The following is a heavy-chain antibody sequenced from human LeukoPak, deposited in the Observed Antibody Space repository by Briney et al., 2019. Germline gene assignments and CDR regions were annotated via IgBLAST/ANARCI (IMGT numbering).Heavy chain of an antibody. Sequence: SETLSLTCTVSGGSISSSSYYWGWIRQPPGKGLEWIGYIYYSGSTNYNPSLKSRVTTSVDTSKNQFSLKLSSVTAADTAVYYCARSNTAMGPGLHDYWGQGTLVTVSS. CDR1: GGSISSSSYY. CDR3: ARSNTAMGPGLHDY. D-gene: IGHD5-18*01. CDR2: IYYSGST. J-gene: IGHJ4*02. V-gene: IGHV4-61*05.